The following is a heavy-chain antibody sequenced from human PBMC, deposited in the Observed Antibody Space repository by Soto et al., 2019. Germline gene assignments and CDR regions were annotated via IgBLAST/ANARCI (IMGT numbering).Heavy chain of an antibody. D-gene: IGHD3-3*01. CDR2: ISGSGGST. Sequence: PGGSLRLSCAASGFTFSSYAMSWVRQAPGKGLEWVSAISGSGGSTYYADSVKGRFTISRDNSKNTLYLQMNSLRAEDTAVYYCAKDGSGITIFGVVMIRYYFDYWGQGTLVTVSS. CDR1: GFTFSSYA. V-gene: IGHV3-23*01. CDR3: AKDGSGITIFGVVMIRYYFDY. J-gene: IGHJ4*02.